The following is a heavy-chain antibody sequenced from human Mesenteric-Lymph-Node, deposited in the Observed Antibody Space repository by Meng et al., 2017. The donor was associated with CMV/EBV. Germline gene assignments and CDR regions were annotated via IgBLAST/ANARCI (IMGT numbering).Heavy chain of an antibody. Sequence: GGSLRLSCAASGFTFNIYTMHWVRQAPGKGLEWVALISHDGSNKYYADSVKGRFTVSRDNSKNTLYLQMNSLRAEDTAVYYCAKDRSEPGWLQWWRYFDYWGQGTLVTVSS. D-gene: IGHD5-24*01. CDR3: AKDRSEPGWLQWWRYFDY. J-gene: IGHJ4*02. V-gene: IGHV3-30-3*01. CDR2: ISHDGSNK. CDR1: GFTFNIYT.